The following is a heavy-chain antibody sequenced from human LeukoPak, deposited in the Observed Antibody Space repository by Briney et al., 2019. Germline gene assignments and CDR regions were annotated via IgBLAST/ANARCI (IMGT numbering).Heavy chain of an antibody. Sequence: GGSLTLSCAASGFKFRNHGMHWVRQAPGKGLEWVAVIWYDGSNQYYADSVKGRYTISRDNSKNMLYLQMNSLRAEDTAVYYCARDISARRLDVWGKGTTVTVSS. CDR3: ARDISARRLDV. CDR1: GFKFRNHG. J-gene: IGHJ6*04. D-gene: IGHD3-16*01. CDR2: IWYDGSNQ. V-gene: IGHV3-33*01.